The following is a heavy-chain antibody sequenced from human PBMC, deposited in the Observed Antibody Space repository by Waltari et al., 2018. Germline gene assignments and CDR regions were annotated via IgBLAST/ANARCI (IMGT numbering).Heavy chain of an antibody. CDR3: ARDLSSWPDY. D-gene: IGHD6-13*01. J-gene: IGHJ4*02. V-gene: IGHV3-33*01. CDR1: GFTFSRYG. CDR2: IWYDGSNK. Sequence: QVQLVECGGGVVQPGRSLRLSCAASGFTFSRYGMHWVRQAPGKGLEWVAVIWYDGSNKYYADSVKGRFTISRDNSKNTLYLQMNSLRAEDTAVYYCARDLSSWPDYWGQGTLVTVSS.